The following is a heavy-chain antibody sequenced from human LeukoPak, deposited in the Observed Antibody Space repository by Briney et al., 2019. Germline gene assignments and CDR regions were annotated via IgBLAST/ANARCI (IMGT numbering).Heavy chain of an antibody. CDR2: IYYSGST. CDR1: GGSVSSGSYY. V-gene: IGHV4-39*07. CDR3: ARDGRFPPEVLPRYFDY. J-gene: IGHJ4*02. D-gene: IGHD1-26*01. Sequence: PSETLSLTCTVSGGSVSSGSYYWGWIRQPPGKGLEWIRNIYYSGSTYYNPSLKSRVTISVETSKNQFSLKLSSVTAADTAVYYCARDGRFPPEVLPRYFDYWGQGTLVTVSS.